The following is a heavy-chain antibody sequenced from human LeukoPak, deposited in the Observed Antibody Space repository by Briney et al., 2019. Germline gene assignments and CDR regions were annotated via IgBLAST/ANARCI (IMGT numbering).Heavy chain of an antibody. J-gene: IGHJ4*02. D-gene: IGHD6-19*01. CDR1: GGSISNYY. CDR2: IYYSGST. V-gene: IGHV4-59*01. CDR3: ARGPNRYSSGWYYFDN. Sequence: PSETLSLTCTDSGGSISNYYWSWIRQPPGKGLEWIGYIYYSGSTNYNPSLKSRVTISVDTSKNQFFLKLNSVTAADAAVYYCARGPNRYSSGWYYFDNWGQGTLVTVSS.